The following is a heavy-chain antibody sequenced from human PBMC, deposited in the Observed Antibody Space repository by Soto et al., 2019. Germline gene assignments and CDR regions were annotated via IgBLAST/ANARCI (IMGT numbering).Heavy chain of an antibody. CDR2: IIPILGIA. V-gene: IGHV1-69*08. CDR3: ARDLAYCSGGSCQIKRSFDAFDI. D-gene: IGHD2-15*01. CDR1: GGTFSSYT. J-gene: IGHJ3*02. Sequence: QVQLVQSGAEVKKPGSSVKVSCKASGGTFSSYTISWVRQAPGQGLEWMGRIIPILGIANYAQKFQGRVTITADKSTSTAYMELSSLRSEDTAVYYCARDLAYCSGGSCQIKRSFDAFDIWGQGTMVTVSS.